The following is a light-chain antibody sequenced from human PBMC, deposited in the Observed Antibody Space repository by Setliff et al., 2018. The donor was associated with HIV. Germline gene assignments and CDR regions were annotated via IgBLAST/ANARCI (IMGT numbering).Light chain of an antibody. Sequence: QSALTQPRSVSGSPGQSVTISCTGTTNDIGTYNYVSWYQQHPGKAPKLIIYDVTKRPSGVPDRFSGSKSGYTASLTVSGLQAEDEAEYYCSSYPGTYNLVFGGGTK. CDR2: DVT. CDR3: SSYPGTYNLV. V-gene: IGLV2-11*01. CDR1: TNDIGTYNY. J-gene: IGLJ3*02.